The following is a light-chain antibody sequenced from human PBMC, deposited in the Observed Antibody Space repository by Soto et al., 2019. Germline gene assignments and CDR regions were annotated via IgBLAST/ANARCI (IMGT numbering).Light chain of an antibody. V-gene: IGLV2-23*02. CDR1: SSDVGRYDL. CDR2: EVT. Sequence: QSVLTQPASVSGSPGQSITISCTGTSSDVGRYDLVSWYQQHPGQAPKLIIYEVTKRPSGISGRFSGSKSGNTASLTISGLQAEDEADYHCCSHAGGIIFRFGGGTKVTVL. J-gene: IGLJ2*01. CDR3: CSHAGGIIFR.